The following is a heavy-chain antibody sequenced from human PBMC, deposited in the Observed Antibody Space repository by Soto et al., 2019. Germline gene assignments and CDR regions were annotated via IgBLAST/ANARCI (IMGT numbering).Heavy chain of an antibody. CDR2: ISGSGGTT. CDR3: AKFFGDTGGSSGWHWYFHD. Sequence: EVQLLESGGGLVQPGRSLRLSCAASGFTFSSYAMSWVRQAPGQGLEWVSAISGSGGTTYYPASVKGPFAISGDNSKNTLCLRITSVRAEDTGVYYCAKFFGDTGGSSGWHWYFHDWGKGTLVTVSS. D-gene: IGHD6-25*01. V-gene: IGHV3-23*01. CDR1: GFTFSSYA. J-gene: IGHJ4*02.